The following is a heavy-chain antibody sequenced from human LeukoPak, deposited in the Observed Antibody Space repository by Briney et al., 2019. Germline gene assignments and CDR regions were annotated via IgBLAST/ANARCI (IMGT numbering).Heavy chain of an antibody. V-gene: IGHV4-39*07. D-gene: IGHD3-9*01. CDR1: GGSISSSSYY. CDR2: IYYSGST. J-gene: IGHJ5*02. CDR3: ARDQARIRRVLT. Sequence: SETLSLTCTVSGGSISSSSYYWGWIRQPPGKGLEWIGSIYYSGSTYYNPSLKSRVTISVDTSKNQFSLKLSSVTAADTAVYYCARDQARIRRVLTWGQGTLVTVSS.